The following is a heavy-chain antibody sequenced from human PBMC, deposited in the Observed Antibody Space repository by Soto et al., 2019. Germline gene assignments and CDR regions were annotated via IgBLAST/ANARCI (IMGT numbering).Heavy chain of an antibody. V-gene: IGHV1-69*18. CDR3: AREMPSTAAAYFYYGLNV. Sequence: QVQLVQSGAEVKRPGSSVKVSCKASGGAFNNYAIYWVRQAPGQGLEWLGTIVPVFPSVYYAPRFQGRLTITADGSTDTVYMMPTSLKSEDTAVYYCAREMPSTAAAYFYYGLNVSGQGTSVTVSS. J-gene: IGHJ6*02. CDR1: GGAFNNYA. CDR2: IVPVFPSV. D-gene: IGHD6-13*01.